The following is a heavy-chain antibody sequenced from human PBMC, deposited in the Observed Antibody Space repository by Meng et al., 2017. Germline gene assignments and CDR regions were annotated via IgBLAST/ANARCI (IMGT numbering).Heavy chain of an antibody. V-gene: IGHV1-69*06. CDR2: IIPIFGTA. Sequence: VDRVQSEDEMKNPWSSVKVSCKACGGTFNSYATSWVRQAPGQGLEWMGGIIPIFGTANYAQKFQGRVTITADKSTSTAYMELSSLRSEDTAVYYCAVTYYYDSSGYYYNFDYWGQGTLVTVSS. D-gene: IGHD3-22*01. J-gene: IGHJ4*02. CDR1: GGTFNSYA. CDR3: AVTYYYDSSGYYYNFDY.